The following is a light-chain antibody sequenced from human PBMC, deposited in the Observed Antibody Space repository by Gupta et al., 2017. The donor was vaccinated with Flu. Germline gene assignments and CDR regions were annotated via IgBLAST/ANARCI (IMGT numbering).Light chain of an antibody. CDR2: AAS. CDR3: QHRYSTPWT. V-gene: IGKV1-39*01. Sequence: DIQMTQSPSSLSASVGDRVTITCRASQSISSYLNWYQQKPGKAPKLLIYAASTLQSGVPSRFSGSGSGTDLTLTISRQQPEDFATYYCQHRYSTPWTFGQGTKVGIK. J-gene: IGKJ1*01. CDR1: QSISSY.